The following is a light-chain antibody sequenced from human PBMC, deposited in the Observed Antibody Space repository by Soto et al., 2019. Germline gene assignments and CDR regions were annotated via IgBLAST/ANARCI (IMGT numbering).Light chain of an antibody. Sequence: DIQMTQSPSSLSASLGDRVTITCRASQGISNYLAWYQQKPGQVPRVLIYAASTLQSGVPSRFSGSGYGTDFTLTINGLQTEDVATYYCQKYRSAPFTFGPGTKVDI. J-gene: IGKJ3*01. CDR2: AAS. V-gene: IGKV1-27*01. CDR3: QKYRSAPFT. CDR1: QGISNY.